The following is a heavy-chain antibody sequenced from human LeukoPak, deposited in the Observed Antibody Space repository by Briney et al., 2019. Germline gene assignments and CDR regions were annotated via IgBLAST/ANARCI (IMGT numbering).Heavy chain of an antibody. J-gene: IGHJ4*02. CDR2: ISGSGGST. V-gene: IGHV3-23*01. CDR3: AKDACPYY. CDR1: GFTFSSFA. Sequence: GGSLRLSCAASGFTFSSFAMTWVRQAPGKGLEWVSGISGSGGSTYYADSVKGRFTIPRDNSKNTLDLQMNSRRAEDTAVYYCAKDACPYYWGQGTLVTVSS.